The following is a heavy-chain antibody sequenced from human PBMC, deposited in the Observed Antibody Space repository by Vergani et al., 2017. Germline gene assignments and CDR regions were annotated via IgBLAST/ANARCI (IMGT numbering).Heavy chain of an antibody. CDR1: GFTFNHYA. J-gene: IGHJ4*01. CDR3: VKEKIDLGSYFFDS. V-gene: IGHV3-23*01. CDR2: IRGSGGST. D-gene: IGHD2/OR15-2a*01. Sequence: EVQLLESGGDLVQPGGSLRLSCAASGFTFNHYAMNWVRQAPGKGLEWVSGIRGSGGSTYYAGSVKGRVTISRDSSKNTVFLQMHSLRAEDTAIYYCVKEKIDLGSYFFDSWGHGILVTVSS.